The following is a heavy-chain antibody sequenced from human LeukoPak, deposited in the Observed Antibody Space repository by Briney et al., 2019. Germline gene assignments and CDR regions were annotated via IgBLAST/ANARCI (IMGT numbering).Heavy chain of an antibody. D-gene: IGHD3-3*01. CDR2: INHSGST. J-gene: IGHJ4*02. CDR3: AGHSFGVASPFDY. CDR1: GGSFSGYY. V-gene: IGHV4-34*01. Sequence: SETLSLTCAVYGGSFSGYYWSWIRQPPGKGLEWIGEINHSGSTNYNPSLKSRVTISVDTSKNHFSLKLSSVTAADTAVYYCAGHSFGVASPFDYWGQGTLVTVSS.